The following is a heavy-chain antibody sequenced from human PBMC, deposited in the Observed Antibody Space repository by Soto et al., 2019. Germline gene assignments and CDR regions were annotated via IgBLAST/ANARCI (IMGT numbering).Heavy chain of an antibody. V-gene: IGHV3-30-3*01. CDR1: GFTFNTYA. D-gene: IGHD2-2*01. Sequence: PGESLKISCAASGFTFNTYAMHWVRQAPGKGLEWVAVISFDGSNKLYADSVKGRFSISRDNSKNTLYLELDSLTADDTAVYYCARRYKDGRRDCISTSCLFDPWGQGTLVTVSS. CDR2: ISFDGSNK. J-gene: IGHJ5*02. CDR3: ARRYKDGRRDCISTSCLFDP.